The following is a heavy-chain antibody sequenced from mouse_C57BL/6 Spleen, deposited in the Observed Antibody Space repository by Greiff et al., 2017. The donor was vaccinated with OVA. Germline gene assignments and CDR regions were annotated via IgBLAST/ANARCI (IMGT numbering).Heavy chain of an antibody. CDR1: GYTFTSYW. Sequence: QVQLQQPGTELVKPGASVKLSCKASGYTFTSYWMHWVKQRPGQGLEWIGNINPSNGGTNYNEPFKSKATLTVDKSSRTAYMQLSSLTSEASAVYDGERPSYYDYDDDYWGQGTTLTVSS. CDR3: ERPSYYDYDDDY. CDR2: INPSNGGT. D-gene: IGHD2-4*01. J-gene: IGHJ2*01. V-gene: IGHV1-53*01.